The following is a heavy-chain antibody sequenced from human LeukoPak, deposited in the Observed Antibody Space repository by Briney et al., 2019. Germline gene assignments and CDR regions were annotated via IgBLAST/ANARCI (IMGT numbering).Heavy chain of an antibody. D-gene: IGHD1-26*01. CDR3: ARERGIAGPTDAFDI. CDR1: GFTVSSNY. CDR2: IYSGGST. V-gene: IGHV3-66*01. Sequence: GGSLRLSCAASGFTVSSNYMSWVRQAPGKGLEWVSVIYSGGSTYYADSVKGRFTISRDNSKNTLYLQMNSLRAEDTAVYYCARERGIAGPTDAFDIWGQGTMVTVSS. J-gene: IGHJ3*02.